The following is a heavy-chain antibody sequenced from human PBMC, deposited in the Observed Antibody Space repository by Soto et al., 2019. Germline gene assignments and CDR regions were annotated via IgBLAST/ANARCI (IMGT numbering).Heavy chain of an antibody. V-gene: IGHV4-59*08. CDR2: IYYSGST. D-gene: IGHD3-3*01. J-gene: IGHJ6*03. Sequence: SETLSLTCTVSGGSISSYYWSWIRQPPGKGLEWIGYIYYSGSTNYNPSLKSRVTISVDTSKNQFSLKLSSVTAADTAVYYCARHHRIPNYDFWSPGPQGNYMDVWGKGTTVTVSS. CDR3: ARHHRIPNYDFWSPGPQGNYMDV. CDR1: GGSISSYY.